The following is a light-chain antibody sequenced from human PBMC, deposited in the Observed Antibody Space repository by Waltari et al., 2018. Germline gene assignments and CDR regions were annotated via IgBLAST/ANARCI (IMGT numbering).Light chain of an antibody. V-gene: IGKV3-11*01. CDR2: NAY. CDR1: QAVSNY. Sequence: EIVLTQSPGTLSVSPGETATLSCRASQAVSNYLGWYQQKPGQPPRPLINNAYNRAPGVPARFSGSGSGTDFTLTISSLEPEDFGVYYCQQRVSWPVTFGQGTKLEIK. CDR3: QQRVSWPVT. J-gene: IGKJ2*01.